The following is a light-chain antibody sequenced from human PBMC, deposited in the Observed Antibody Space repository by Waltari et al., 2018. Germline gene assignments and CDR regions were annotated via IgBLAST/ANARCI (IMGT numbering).Light chain of an antibody. Sequence: VVLTQSPATLSLSPGERATLSCRASRSVNTFLVWYQQKPGQAHRLVISDASYRASGIPSRFSCSGSGTDFTLTISSLEPEDFAVSYCQHRANMPPWTFGQGT. V-gene: IGKV3-11*01. CDR3: QHRANMPPWT. J-gene: IGKJ1*01. CDR2: DAS. CDR1: RSVNTF.